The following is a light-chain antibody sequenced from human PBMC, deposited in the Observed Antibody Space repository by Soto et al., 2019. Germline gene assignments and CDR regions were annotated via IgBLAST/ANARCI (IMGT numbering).Light chain of an antibody. J-gene: IGLJ1*01. CDR3: ISNTISSTPV. Sequence: QSVLTQPASVSGSPGQSITISCTGTSSDVGGYNYVSWYQQHPGKAPKLMISDVSNRPSGISNRFSGSKSGNTASLTISELQTQKVVHYYCISNTISSTPVLGTGTRSPS. V-gene: IGLV2-14*01. CDR1: SSDVGGYNY. CDR2: DVS.